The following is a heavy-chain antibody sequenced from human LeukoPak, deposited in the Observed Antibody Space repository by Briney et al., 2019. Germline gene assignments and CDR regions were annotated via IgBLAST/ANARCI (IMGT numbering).Heavy chain of an antibody. CDR3: ARDTWGTHAY. J-gene: IGHJ4*02. CDR2: ISSGSDYI. D-gene: IGHD3-16*01. V-gene: IGHV3-21*01. Sequence: GGSLRLSCAASGFSSYSLNWVRQAPGKGLEWVSSISSGSDYIYYADSVKGRFTISRDNAKNSLYLQMNSLRAEDTAIYYCARDTWGTHAYWGQGTLVTVSS. CDR1: GFSSYS.